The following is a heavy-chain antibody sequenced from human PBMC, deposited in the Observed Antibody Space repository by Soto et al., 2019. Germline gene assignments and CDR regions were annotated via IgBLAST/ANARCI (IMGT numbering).Heavy chain of an antibody. V-gene: IGHV3-21*02. CDR1: GFPFNDYS. CDR3: ERPRGTRGSDLIEY. CDR2: INPSSDSV. Sequence: EVQVVESGGGLVKPGGSLSLACAASGFPFNDYSWNWVRQAPGKGLEWVASINPSSDSVYYADSVKGRFTISRDKAKNTLYLQMNSRRAEYTAVSYCERPRGTRGSDLIEYWGQGTRGTVSS. D-gene: IGHD5-12*01. J-gene: IGHJ4*02.